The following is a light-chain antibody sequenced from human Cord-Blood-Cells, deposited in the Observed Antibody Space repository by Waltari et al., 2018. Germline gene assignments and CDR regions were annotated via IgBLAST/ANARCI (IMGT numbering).Light chain of an antibody. Sequence: QSALTQPRSVSGSPGQSVTLSCTGPSSDVGGYNYVSWYQQHPGKAPKLMIYDVRKRPSGVPDRFSGSKSGNTASLTISGLQAEDEADYYCCSYAGSYTWVFGGGTKLTVL. CDR3: CSYAGSYTWV. V-gene: IGLV2-11*01. J-gene: IGLJ3*02. CDR2: DVR. CDR1: SSDVGGYNY.